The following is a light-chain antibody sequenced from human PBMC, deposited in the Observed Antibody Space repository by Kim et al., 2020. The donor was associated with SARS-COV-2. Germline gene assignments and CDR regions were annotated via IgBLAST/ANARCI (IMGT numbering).Light chain of an antibody. CDR2: KDT. Sequence: VPPGQTAKITCSGDSLSKKYSYWYQQKPGQAPIILIYKDTERPSGIPERFSGSRSGTTVTLSISGAQAEDEGDYYCQSADSSDTVIFGGGTQLTVL. CDR1: SLSKKY. V-gene: IGLV3-25*03. CDR3: QSADSSDTVI. J-gene: IGLJ2*01.